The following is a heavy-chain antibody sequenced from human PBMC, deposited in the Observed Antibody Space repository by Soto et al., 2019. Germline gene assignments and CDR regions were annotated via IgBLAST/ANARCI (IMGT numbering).Heavy chain of an antibody. CDR1: GCSFTSYW. V-gene: IGHV5-10-1*01. Sequence: GESLKISCKGSGCSFTSYWISWVRQMPGKGLEWMGRIDPSDSYTNYSPSFQGHVTISADKSISTAYLQWSSLKASDTAMYYCASMLGYCSGGSCPRGEYYYYGMDVWGQGTTVTVSS. D-gene: IGHD2-15*01. J-gene: IGHJ6*02. CDR3: ASMLGYCSGGSCPRGEYYYYGMDV. CDR2: IDPSDSYT.